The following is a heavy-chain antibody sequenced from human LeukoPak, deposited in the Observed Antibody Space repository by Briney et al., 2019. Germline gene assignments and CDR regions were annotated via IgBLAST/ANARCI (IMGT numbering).Heavy chain of an antibody. Sequence: PGGSLRLSCAASGFTFSSYSMNWVRQAPGKGLEWVSSISSSSSYIYYADSVKGRFTISRDNAKNSLYLQMNSLRAEDTAVYYCAILSLDVDYGSDAFDIWGQGTMVTVSS. D-gene: IGHD4/OR15-4a*01. CDR3: AILSLDVDYGSDAFDI. CDR2: ISSSSSYI. V-gene: IGHV3-21*01. CDR1: GFTFSSYS. J-gene: IGHJ3*02.